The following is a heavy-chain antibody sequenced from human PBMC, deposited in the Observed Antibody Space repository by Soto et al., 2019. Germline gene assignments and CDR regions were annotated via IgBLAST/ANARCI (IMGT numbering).Heavy chain of an antibody. V-gene: IGHV1-69*13. D-gene: IGHD4-17*01. CDR2: ISPNIGTT. Sequence: ASVKVSSKTSGYTFADNGITWPRQAPGQGLEWMGGISPNIGTTNYAQKFQGRVTITADESTSTAYMELSSLRSEDTAVYYCARDRYGDYAAYGMDVWGQGTTVTVSS. CDR1: GYTFADNG. J-gene: IGHJ6*02. CDR3: ARDRYGDYAAYGMDV.